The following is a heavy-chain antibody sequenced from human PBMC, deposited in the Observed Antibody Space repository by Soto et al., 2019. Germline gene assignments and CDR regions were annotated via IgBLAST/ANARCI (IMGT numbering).Heavy chain of an antibody. CDR3: ARASTASGPN. V-gene: IGHV4-34*01. J-gene: IGHJ4*02. D-gene: IGHD6-25*01. CDR1: DGSFSGYY. Sequence: SETLSLTCAAYDGSFSGYYWSWIRQPPGKGLEWIGEINHSGSTNYNPSLMSRVTISLDTSKNQFPLKLSSVTAADTAVYYCARASTASGPNWGQGTLVTVSS. CDR2: INHSGST.